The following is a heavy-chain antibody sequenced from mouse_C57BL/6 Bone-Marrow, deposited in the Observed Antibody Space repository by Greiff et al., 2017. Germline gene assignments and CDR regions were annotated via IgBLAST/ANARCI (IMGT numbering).Heavy chain of an antibody. Sequence: EVQLQQSGPELVKPGASVQISCKASGYSLTGYYMNWVKQSPEKSLEWIGEINPSTGGTTYNQTFKAKATLTVDKSSRTAYMQLKSLTSEDSAVYYCARCYDYYVGWYFDVWGTGTTVTVSS. CDR1: GYSLTGYY. J-gene: IGHJ1*03. CDR3: ARCYDYYVGWYFDV. CDR2: INPSTGGT. D-gene: IGHD2-4*01. V-gene: IGHV1-42*01.